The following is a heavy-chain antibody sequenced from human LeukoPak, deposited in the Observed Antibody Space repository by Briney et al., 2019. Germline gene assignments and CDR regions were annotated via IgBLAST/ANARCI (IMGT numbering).Heavy chain of an antibody. J-gene: IGHJ4*02. CDR1: GGSISSSSYY. CDR2: IYYSGST. D-gene: IGHD6-19*01. V-gene: IGHV4-39*07. CDR3: ARDEGSSGFSDY. Sequence: PSETLSLTCTVSGGSISSSSYYWGWIRQPPGKGLEWIGSIYYSGSTYYNPSLKSRVTISVDTSKNQFSLKLSSVTAADTAVYYCARDEGSSGFSDYWGQGTLVTVSS.